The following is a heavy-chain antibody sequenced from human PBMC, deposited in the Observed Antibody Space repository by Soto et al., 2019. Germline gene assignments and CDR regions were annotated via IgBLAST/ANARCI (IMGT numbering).Heavy chain of an antibody. V-gene: IGHV4-4*07. Sequence: SETLSLTCTVSGGSISSYYWSGIRQPAGKGLEWIGRIYTSGSTNYNPSLKSRVTMSVDTSKNQFSLKLSSVTAADTAVYYCARMKYYSNYPYYYYYGMDVWGQGTTVTVSS. CDR2: IYTSGST. D-gene: IGHD4-4*01. CDR1: GGSISSYY. J-gene: IGHJ6*02. CDR3: ARMKYYSNYPYYYYYGMDV.